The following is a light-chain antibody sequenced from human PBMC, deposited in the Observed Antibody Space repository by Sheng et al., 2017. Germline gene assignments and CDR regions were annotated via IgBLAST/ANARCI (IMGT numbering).Light chain of an antibody. CDR3: QQYGSPPPMYT. J-gene: IGKJ2*01. Sequence: ETVMTQSPVTLSVSPGESATLSCRTGQSVSTNLAWYQQKSGQAPRLLIYEASTRATGISLRFSGSGSGTEFTLTIDRLKSADFAVYYCQQYGSPPPMYTFGQGTKLEIK. CDR2: EAS. V-gene: IGKV3-15*01. CDR1: QSVSTN.